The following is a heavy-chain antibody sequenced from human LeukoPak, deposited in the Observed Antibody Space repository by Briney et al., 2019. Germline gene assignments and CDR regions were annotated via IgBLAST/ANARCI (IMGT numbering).Heavy chain of an antibody. Sequence: GALRLSCAASGFTFSNFLMTWVRRAPGKGPEWVSAISGSGGDTYYADSVKGRFTISRDNSKNTLYLQMNSLRAEDTAVYYCAKKGATTGDFDYWGQGTLVTVSS. J-gene: IGHJ4*02. D-gene: IGHD1-26*01. CDR2: ISGSGGDT. CDR1: GFTFSNFL. V-gene: IGHV3-23*01. CDR3: AKKGATTGDFDY.